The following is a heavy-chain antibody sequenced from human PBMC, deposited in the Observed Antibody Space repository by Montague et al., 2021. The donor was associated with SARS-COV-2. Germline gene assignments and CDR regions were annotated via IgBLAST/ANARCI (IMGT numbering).Heavy chain of an antibody. CDR2: ISYDGSNK. CDR1: GFTFSSYA. V-gene: IGHV3-30*04. Sequence: SLRLSCAASGFTFSSYAMHWVRQAPGKGLEWVAVISYDGSNKYYVDSVKGRFTISRDNSKDTLYLQMNSLRAKDTAVYYCATELELSAFDIWGQGTMVTVSS. CDR3: ATELELSAFDI. J-gene: IGHJ3*02. D-gene: IGHD1-7*01.